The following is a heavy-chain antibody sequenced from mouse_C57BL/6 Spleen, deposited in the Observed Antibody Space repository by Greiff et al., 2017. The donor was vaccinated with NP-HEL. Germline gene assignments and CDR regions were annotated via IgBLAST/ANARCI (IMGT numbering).Heavy chain of an antibody. CDR3: ARHGEHWYFDG. V-gene: IGHV1-42*01. CDR1: GYSFTGYY. J-gene: IGHJ1*03. CDR2: INPSTGGT. Sequence: EVQLQQSGPELVKPGASVKISCKASGYSFTGYYMNWVKQSPEKSLEWIGEINPSTGGTTYNQKFKAKATLTVDKSSSTAYMQLKSLTSEDSAVYYCARHGEHWYFDGWGTGTTVTVSS.